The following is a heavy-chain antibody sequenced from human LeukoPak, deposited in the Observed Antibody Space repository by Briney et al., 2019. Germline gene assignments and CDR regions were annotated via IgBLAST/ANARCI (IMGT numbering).Heavy chain of an antibody. CDR2: IYYSGST. CDR3: ARDGLRGKAPYSYSNGRDV. J-gene: IGHJ6*02. V-gene: IGHV4-59*01. CDR1: GGSISSYY. Sequence: SETLSLTCTVSGGSISSYYWSWIRQPPGKGLEWIGCIYYSGSTNYNPSLKSRVTISVDTSKNQFSLKLSSVTAADTAVYYCARDGLRGKAPYSYSNGRDVWGQGPTFTVSS. D-gene: IGHD5-18*01.